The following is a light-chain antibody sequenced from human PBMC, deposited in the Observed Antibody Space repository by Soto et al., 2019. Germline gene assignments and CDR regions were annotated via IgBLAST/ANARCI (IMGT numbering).Light chain of an antibody. J-gene: IGLJ1*01. V-gene: IGLV1-44*01. Sequence: QSVLTQPPSASGTPGQRVTISCFGSSSNIGSNTVNWYQQLPGTAPKLLIYRNNQRPSGVPDRFSGSKSGTSASRAISGLQSEDEADYYCAAWDDSLNGSYVFGTGTKVTVL. CDR3: AAWDDSLNGSYV. CDR1: SSNIGSNT. CDR2: RNN.